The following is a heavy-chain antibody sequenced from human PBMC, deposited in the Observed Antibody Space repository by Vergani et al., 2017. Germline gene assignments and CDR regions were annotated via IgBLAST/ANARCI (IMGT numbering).Heavy chain of an antibody. CDR1: EYSFGNYW. D-gene: IGHD3-10*01. CDR3: ARHGSSGSYYKEGMDG. J-gene: IGHJ6*02. Sequence: EVELVQSGPEMRKPGESLKISCKGSEYSFGNYWIGWVRQMPGKGLEWMGIIYPADSDTRYSPSFQGQVTISADKSISTAFLQWDSLKASDTAMYYCARHGSSGSYYKEGMDGWGQGTTVTVSS. V-gene: IGHV5-51*01. CDR2: IYPADSDT.